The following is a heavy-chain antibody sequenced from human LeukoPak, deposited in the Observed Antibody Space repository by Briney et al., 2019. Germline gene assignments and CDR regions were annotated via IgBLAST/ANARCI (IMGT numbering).Heavy chain of an antibody. Sequence: GGSLRLSCVASGFTFSSYGMHWVRQAPGKGLEWVAVISYDGSNKYYADSVKGRFTISRDNSKNTLYLQMNSLRAEDTAVYYCAKGPLIDTPIDYWGQGTLVTVSS. V-gene: IGHV3-30*18. CDR2: ISYDGSNK. J-gene: IGHJ4*02. D-gene: IGHD3-16*02. CDR3: AKGPLIDTPIDY. CDR1: GFTFSSYG.